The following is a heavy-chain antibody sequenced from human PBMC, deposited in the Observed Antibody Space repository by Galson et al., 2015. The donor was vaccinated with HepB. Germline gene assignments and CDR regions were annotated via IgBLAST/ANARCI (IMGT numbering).Heavy chain of an antibody. Sequence: CAISGDSVSSDTAAWNWIRQSPSRGLEWLGRTYYRSKWYNDYAVSVKSRITINPDTSKNQFSLQLNSMTPEDTAIYYCARISWGTSPSWGQGTMVTVSS. D-gene: IGHD3-16*01. J-gene: IGHJ3*01. CDR2: TYYRSKWYN. V-gene: IGHV6-1*01. CDR1: GDSVSSDTAA. CDR3: ARISWGTSPS.